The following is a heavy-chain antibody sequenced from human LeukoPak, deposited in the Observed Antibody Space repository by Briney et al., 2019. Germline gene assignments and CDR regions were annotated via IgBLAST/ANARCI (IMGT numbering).Heavy chain of an antibody. Sequence: MSDIGPNTYYADSVKGRFTISRDTSKNTVFLQMNSLRAEDTALYYCARRLSLRFDAFAIWGPGTMVTVSS. V-gene: IGHV3-23*01. J-gene: IGHJ3*02. CDR2: MSDIGPNT. D-gene: IGHD3-3*01. CDR3: ARRLSLRFDAFAI.